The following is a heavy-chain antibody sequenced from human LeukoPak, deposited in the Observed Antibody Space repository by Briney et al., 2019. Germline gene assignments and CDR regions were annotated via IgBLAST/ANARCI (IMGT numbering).Heavy chain of an antibody. CDR1: GHTSDDYT. Sequence: GRSLRLSCTASGHTSDDYTVTWVRQAPGKGLEWVGFITRKSYGGTTEYAASVKGRFTISRDDSKSIAYLEMSSLKTEDTGVYYCSHSGKYDFWGGTFWGQGTLVIVSS. CDR2: ITRKSYGGTT. J-gene: IGHJ4*02. D-gene: IGHD3-3*01. V-gene: IGHV3-49*04. CDR3: SHSGKYDFWGGTF.